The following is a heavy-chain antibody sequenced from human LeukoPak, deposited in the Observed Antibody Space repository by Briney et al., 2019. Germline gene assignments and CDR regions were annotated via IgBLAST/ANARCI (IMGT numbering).Heavy chain of an antibody. Sequence: PGGSLRLSCVASGFTFSSYWMSWVRQAPGKGLEWVANLNQDGTENYYVDSVRGRFTISKDNAKNYMYLQMNSLRGEDTAIYYCARARGVAAPGDYWGQGTLVTVSS. V-gene: IGHV3-7*01. CDR3: ARARGVAAPGDY. CDR2: LNQDGTEN. J-gene: IGHJ4*02. CDR1: GFTFSSYW. D-gene: IGHD3-10*01.